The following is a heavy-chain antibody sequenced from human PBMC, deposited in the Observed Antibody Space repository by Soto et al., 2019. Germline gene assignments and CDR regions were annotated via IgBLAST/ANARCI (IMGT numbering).Heavy chain of an antibody. J-gene: IGHJ6*03. Sequence: QLQLQESGPGLVKPSETLSLTCTVSGGSISSSSYYWGWIRQPPGKGLEWIGSIYYSGSTYYNPALKSRVTLSVHTSKNQSSLQLSSVAAADTAVYYCARPAHGDYYYYYMDVWGKGTTVTVSS. CDR1: GGSISSSSYY. D-gene: IGHD4-17*01. CDR3: ARPAHGDYYYYYMDV. V-gene: IGHV4-39*01. CDR2: IYYSGST.